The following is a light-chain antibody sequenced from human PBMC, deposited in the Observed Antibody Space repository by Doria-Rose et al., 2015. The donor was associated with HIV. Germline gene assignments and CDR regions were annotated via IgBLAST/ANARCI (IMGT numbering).Light chain of an antibody. J-gene: IGKJ1*01. Sequence: TQSPGTLSLSPGGRATLSCRASQSFSSTYLAWYQQKPGQAPSLLIYDGSTRATGIPDRFSASGSGTDFTLTINRREPEDFALYYCHQYGTSWTFGQGTKVEI. CDR1: QSFSSTY. CDR2: DGS. V-gene: IGKV3-20*01. CDR3: HQYGTSWT.